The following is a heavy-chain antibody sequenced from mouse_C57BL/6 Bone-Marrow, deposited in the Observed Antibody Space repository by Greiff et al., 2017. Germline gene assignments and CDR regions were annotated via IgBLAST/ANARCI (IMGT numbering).Heavy chain of an antibody. D-gene: IGHD1-1*01. CDR1: GFTFSSYG. CDR3: ARDSSPVYFDY. V-gene: IGHV5-6*02. CDR2: INSGGSYT. J-gene: IGHJ2*01. Sequence: DVMLVESGGDLVKPGGSLKLSCAASGFTFSSYGMSWVRQTPDKRLEWVATINSGGSYTYYPDSVKGRFTISRDNAKNTLYLQMSSLKSEDTAMYYCARDSSPVYFDYWGQGTTLTVSS.